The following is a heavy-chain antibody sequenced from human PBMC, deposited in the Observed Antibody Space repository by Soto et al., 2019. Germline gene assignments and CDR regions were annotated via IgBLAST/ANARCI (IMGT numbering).Heavy chain of an antibody. D-gene: IGHD2-2*01. CDR3: ARDHPLVVVPAAMLNRYYYYYMDV. V-gene: IGHV4-31*03. CDR2: IYYSGST. J-gene: IGHJ6*03. Sequence: SETLSLTCTVSGGSISSGGYYWSWIRQHPGKGLEWIGYIYYSGSTYYNPSLKSRVTISVDTSKNQFSLKLSSVTAADTAVYYCARDHPLVVVPAAMLNRYYYYYMDVWGKGTTVTVSS. CDR1: GGSISSGGYY.